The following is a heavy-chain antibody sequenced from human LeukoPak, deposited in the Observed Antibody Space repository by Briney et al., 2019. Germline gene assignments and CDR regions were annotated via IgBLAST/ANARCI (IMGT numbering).Heavy chain of an antibody. CDR2: ISGSDYST. CDR1: GFTFSVYA. J-gene: IGHJ4*02. V-gene: IGHV3-23*01. D-gene: IGHD1-26*01. Sequence: GGSLRLSCAASGFTFSVYAMSWVRQAPRKGLEWVSAISGSDYSTYYADSVKGRFTISRDNSENTLYLQMNSLRAEDTAVYYCAKVPWVGTITWGQGTLVIVSS. CDR3: AKVPWVGTIT.